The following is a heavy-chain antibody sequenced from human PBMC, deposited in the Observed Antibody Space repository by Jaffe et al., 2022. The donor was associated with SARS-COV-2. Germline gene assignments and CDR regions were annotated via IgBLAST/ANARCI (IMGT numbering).Heavy chain of an antibody. CDR2: ISNSVGST. J-gene: IGHJ4*02. V-gene: IGHV3-23*01. CDR3: GRGYRGIDY. CDR1: GFTFSNYA. D-gene: IGHD3-10*01. Sequence: EVQLLESGGGLVQPGGSLRLSCAASGFTFSNYAMNWVRQAPGKGLEWVSVISNSVGSTYSADSVKGRFTISRDNSKNTLYLQVNSLRAEDTAVYYCGRGYRGIDYWGQGTLVTVSS.